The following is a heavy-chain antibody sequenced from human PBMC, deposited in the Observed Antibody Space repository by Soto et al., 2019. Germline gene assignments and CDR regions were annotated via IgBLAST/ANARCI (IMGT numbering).Heavy chain of an antibody. CDR2: INPNSGGT. V-gene: IGHV1-2*04. Sequence: ASVKVSCKASGYTFTGYYMHWVRQAPGQGLEWMGWINPNSGGTNYAQKFQGWVTMTRDTSISTAYMELSRLRSDDTAVYYCARGGYCSGGSCYPHPPDNYYYYYGMDVWGQGTTVTVSS. CDR3: ARGGYCSGGSCYPHPPDNYYYYYGMDV. CDR1: GYTFTGYY. J-gene: IGHJ6*02. D-gene: IGHD2-15*01.